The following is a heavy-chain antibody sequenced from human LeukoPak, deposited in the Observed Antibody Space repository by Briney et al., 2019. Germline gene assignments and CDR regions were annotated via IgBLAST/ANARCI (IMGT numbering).Heavy chain of an antibody. CDR2: INSDGSWT. CDR1: GNYW. Sequence: GGSLRLSCAASGNYWMHWVRQAPGKGLVWVSHINSDGSWTSYGDSVKGRFTISKDNAKNTVYLQMNNLRAEDTAVYYCVSFYETYWGRGTLVTASS. D-gene: IGHD2-2*01. J-gene: IGHJ4*02. V-gene: IGHV3-74*01. CDR3: VSFYETY.